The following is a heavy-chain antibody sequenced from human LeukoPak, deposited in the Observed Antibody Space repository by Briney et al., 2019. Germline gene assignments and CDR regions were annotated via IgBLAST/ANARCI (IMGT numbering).Heavy chain of an antibody. CDR3: ARKLTGTTYFDY. CDR1: GFTFSRYD. V-gene: IGHV3-48*03. CDR2: IHSGGNTI. D-gene: IGHD1-1*01. Sequence: TGGSLRLSCVASGFTFSRYDMNWVRLAPGKGREWVSYIHSGGNTIYYADSVKGRFTISRDFAKNSLYLQLNSLRAEDTAVYYCARKLTGTTYFDYWGQGTLVTVSS. J-gene: IGHJ4*02.